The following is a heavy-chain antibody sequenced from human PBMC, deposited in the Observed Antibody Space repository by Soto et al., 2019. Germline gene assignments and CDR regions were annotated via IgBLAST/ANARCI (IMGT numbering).Heavy chain of an antibody. D-gene: IGHD6-13*01. J-gene: IGHJ4*02. Sequence: ASVKVSCKSSGSTFTNDAMHCLRQAPGQRLEWMGWINAGNGNTKYSEKFQDRLTITRDTSATTVYMELSSLTSEDSAVYYCARDYRTLWYADYWGQGTLVTVSS. CDR3: ARDYRTLWYADY. CDR2: INAGNGNT. V-gene: IGHV1-3*01. CDR1: GSTFTNDA.